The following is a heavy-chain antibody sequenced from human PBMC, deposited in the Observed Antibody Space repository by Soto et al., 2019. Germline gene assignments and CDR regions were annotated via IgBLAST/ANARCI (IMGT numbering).Heavy chain of an antibody. Sequence: QVQLVQSGAEVKKPGASVKVSCKASGYTFTSYDINWVRQATGQGLEWMGWMNPNSGNTGYAQKFQGRVTMTRNTSISTAYMGLSSLRSEGTALYYCARVINYYDSGDKAFEIWGQWTMVTVSS. CDR2: MNPNSGNT. D-gene: IGHD3-10*01. CDR1: GYTFTSYD. V-gene: IGHV1-8*01. J-gene: IGHJ3*02. CDR3: ARVINYYDSGDKAFEI.